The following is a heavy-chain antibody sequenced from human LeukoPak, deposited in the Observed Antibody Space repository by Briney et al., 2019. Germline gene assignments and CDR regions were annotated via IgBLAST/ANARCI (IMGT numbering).Heavy chain of an antibody. J-gene: IGHJ4*02. CDR2: MYHTGGF. CDR1: GXSINSINW. V-gene: IGHV4-4*02. Sequence: SGTLSLTCAVSGXSINSINWWSWVRQSPGQGLEWIGEMYHTGGFNYNPSLKSRVTISLDKSQNQFFLRLTSVAAADTAVYYCARNPRDGHTFDYWGQGTLVTVSS. CDR3: ARNPRDGHTFDY.